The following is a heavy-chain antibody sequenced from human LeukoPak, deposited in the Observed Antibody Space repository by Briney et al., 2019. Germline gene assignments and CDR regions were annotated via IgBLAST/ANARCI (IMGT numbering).Heavy chain of an antibody. Sequence: GGSLRLSCAASGFTFSNYYMSWICQAPGKGLEWVSYITTGGRTMYYADSVKGRFTISGDNAKNSLYLQMNSLRAEDTAVYYCARIHRSNWFDPWGQGTLVTVSS. V-gene: IGHV3-11*01. CDR1: GFTFSNYY. D-gene: IGHD5-18*01. CDR2: ITTGGRTM. J-gene: IGHJ5*02. CDR3: ARIHRSNWFDP.